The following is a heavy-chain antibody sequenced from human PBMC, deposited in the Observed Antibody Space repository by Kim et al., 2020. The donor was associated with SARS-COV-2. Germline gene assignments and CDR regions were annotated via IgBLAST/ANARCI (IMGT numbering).Heavy chain of an antibody. J-gene: IGHJ4*02. V-gene: IGHV1-3*01. CDR1: GYTFTSYS. D-gene: IGHD3-10*01. CDR2: ITAGNDNT. CDR3: ARSYGSGSAPSDY. Sequence: ASVKVSCKASGYTFTSYSIHWVRQAPGQRLEWMGWITAGNDNTKYSQKFQGRFTITTDTSASTAYMDLSSLRSEDTAVYYCARSYGSGSAPSDYWGQGTLVTVSS.